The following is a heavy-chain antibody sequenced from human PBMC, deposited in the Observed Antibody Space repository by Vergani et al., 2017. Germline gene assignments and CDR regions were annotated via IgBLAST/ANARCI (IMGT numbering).Heavy chain of an antibody. Sequence: QVQLQESGPGPVKPSETLSLTCTVSGGSISSYYWSWIRQPPGKGLEWIGYIYYSGSTNYNPSLKSRVTISVDTSKNQFSLKLSSVTAADTAVYYCAREAGTTRRYYYYGMDVWGQGTTVTVSS. CDR1: GGSISSYY. CDR3: AREAGTTRRYYYYGMDV. V-gene: IGHV4-59*01. D-gene: IGHD1-14*01. J-gene: IGHJ6*02. CDR2: IYYSGST.